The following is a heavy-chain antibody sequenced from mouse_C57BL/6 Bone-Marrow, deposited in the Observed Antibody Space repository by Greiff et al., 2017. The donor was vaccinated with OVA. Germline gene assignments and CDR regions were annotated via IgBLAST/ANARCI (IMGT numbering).Heavy chain of an antibody. Sequence: EVQLVESEGGLVQPGSSMKLSCTASGFTFSDYYMAWVRQVPEKGLEWVANINYDGSSTYYLDSLKSRFIISRDNAKNILYLQMSSLKSEDTATYYCAREGDYDYDRDWYFDVWGTGTTVTVSS. J-gene: IGHJ1*03. CDR2: INYDGSST. CDR3: AREGDYDYDRDWYFDV. D-gene: IGHD2-4*01. V-gene: IGHV5-16*01. CDR1: GFTFSDYY.